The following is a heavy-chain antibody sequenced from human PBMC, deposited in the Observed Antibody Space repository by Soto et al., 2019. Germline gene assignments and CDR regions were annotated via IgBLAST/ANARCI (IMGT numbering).Heavy chain of an antibody. V-gene: IGHV3-30-3*01. CDR2: ISYDGTNK. CDR3: ARETTTVGHIQLFDY. J-gene: IGHJ4*02. CDR1: GFAFSSYP. D-gene: IGHD4-17*01. Sequence: QVPLVESGGGVVQPGRSLRLSCAASGFAFSSYPVHWVRQAPGKGLEWVALISYDGTNKYYADSVKGRFTISRDNSKNTLYLQMNSLTAEDTAVYYCARETTTVGHIQLFDYWGQGTLVTVSS.